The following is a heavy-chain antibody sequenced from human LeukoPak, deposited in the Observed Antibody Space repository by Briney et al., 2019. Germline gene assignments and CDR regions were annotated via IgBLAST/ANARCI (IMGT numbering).Heavy chain of an antibody. CDR1: GYTFTSSA. CDR3: AREGQWLGVSDY. V-gene: IGHV7-4-1*02. J-gene: IGHJ4*02. D-gene: IGHD6-19*01. Sequence: ASVKVSCKASGYTFTSSAMNWVRQAPGQGLEWMGWINTNTGNPTYAQGFTGRFVFSLDISVSTAYLQISSLKTEDTAVYYCAREGQWLGVSDYWGQGTLVTVSS. CDR2: INTNTGNP.